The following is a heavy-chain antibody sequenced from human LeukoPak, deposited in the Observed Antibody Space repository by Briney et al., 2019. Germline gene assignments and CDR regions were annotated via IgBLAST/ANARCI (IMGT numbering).Heavy chain of an antibody. J-gene: IGHJ4*02. CDR3: ARAYSSGWYVGY. D-gene: IGHD6-19*01. CDR2: IIPIFGTA. Sequence: EASVKVSCKASGYTFTSYDINWVRQATGQGLEWMGGIIPIFGTANYAQKFQGRVTITADKSTSTAYMELSSLRSEDTAMYYCARAYSSGWYVGYWGQGTLVTVSS. CDR1: GYTFTSYD. V-gene: IGHV1-69*06.